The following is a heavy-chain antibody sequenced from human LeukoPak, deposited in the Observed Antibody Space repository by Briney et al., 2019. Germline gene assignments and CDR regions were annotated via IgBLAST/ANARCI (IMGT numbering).Heavy chain of an antibody. D-gene: IGHD3-10*01. CDR2: IRYDGSNK. CDR3: AKDLPVFWFGELLLDY. Sequence: GGSLRLSCAASGFTFSSYGMHWVRQAPGKGLEWVAFIRYDGSNKYYADSVKGRFTISRDNSKNTLYLQMNSLRAEDTAVYYCAKDLPVFWFGELLLDYWGQGTLATVSS. J-gene: IGHJ4*02. CDR1: GFTFSSYG. V-gene: IGHV3-30*02.